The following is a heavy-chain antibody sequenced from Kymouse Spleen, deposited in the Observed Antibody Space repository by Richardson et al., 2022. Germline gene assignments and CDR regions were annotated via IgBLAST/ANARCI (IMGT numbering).Heavy chain of an antibody. CDR3: ARDSDYGDYDY. Sequence: QVQLVESGGGVVQPGRSLRLSCAASGFTFSSYGMHWVRQAPGKGLEWVAVIWYDGSNKYYADSVKGRFTISRDNSKNTLYLQMNSLRAEDTAVYYCARDSDYGDYDYWGQGTLVTVSS. CDR1: GFTFSSYG. CDR2: IWYDGSNK. J-gene: IGHJ4*02. V-gene: IGHV3-33*01. D-gene: IGHD4-17*01.